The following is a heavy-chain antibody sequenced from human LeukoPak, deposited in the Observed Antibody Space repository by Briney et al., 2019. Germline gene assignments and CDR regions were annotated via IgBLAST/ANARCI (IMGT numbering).Heavy chain of an antibody. CDR3: ARAIYSSSWYYFDY. V-gene: IGHV1-3*03. J-gene: IGHJ4*02. D-gene: IGHD6-13*01. CDR2: INAGNGNT. Sequence: GASVTVSCKASGYTFTSYAMHWVRQAPGQRLEWMGWINAGNGNTKYSQEFQGRVTITRDTSASTAYMELSSLRSEDMAVYYCARAIYSSSWYYFDYWGQGTLVTVSS. CDR1: GYTFTSYA.